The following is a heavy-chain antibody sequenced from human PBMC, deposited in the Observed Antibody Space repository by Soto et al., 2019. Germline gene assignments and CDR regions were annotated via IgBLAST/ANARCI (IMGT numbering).Heavy chain of an antibody. J-gene: IGHJ5*02. CDR2: LYFNGGT. CDR3: XXXXXXXXXXXXXHTWFDA. Sequence: QVQLQESGPGLVKPSQTLSLTCNVSGGPINSPDYYWTWIRQSPGKGLEWIGYLYFNGGTQYNPSLRNPINIVIDXSKKAXXXXXXXXXXXXXXXXXXXXXXXXXXXXXXXHTWFDAWGQGALVTVSS. CDR1: GGPINSPDYY. V-gene: IGHV4-30-4*01.